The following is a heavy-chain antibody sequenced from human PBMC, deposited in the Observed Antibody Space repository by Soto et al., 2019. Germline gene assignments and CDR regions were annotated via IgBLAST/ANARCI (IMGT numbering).Heavy chain of an antibody. Sequence: GASVKVSCKASGYTFTSYGISWVRQAPGQGLEWMGWISAYNGNTNYAQKLQGRVTMTTDTSTSTAYMELRSLRSDDTAVYYCARDNPQCSGGSCYPDAFDIWGQGTMVTVSS. CDR1: GYTFTSYG. CDR3: ARDNPQCSGGSCYPDAFDI. D-gene: IGHD2-15*01. V-gene: IGHV1-18*01. CDR2: ISAYNGNT. J-gene: IGHJ3*02.